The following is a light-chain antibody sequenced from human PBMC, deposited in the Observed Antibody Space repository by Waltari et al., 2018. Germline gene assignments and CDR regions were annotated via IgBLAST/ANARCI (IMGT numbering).Light chain of an antibody. CDR3: MQSVQLPLA. CDR2: EVS. Sequence: DVLMTQTPLSLSVTPGQPASISCRSSQSLLHRDGKTYLSWYLQKPGQAPQLLIYEVSNRLSGVPDRFSGGGSRTDFTLEISRVEAEDVGVYYCMQSVQLPLAFGGGTKVEI. J-gene: IGKJ4*01. CDR1: QSLLHRDGKTY. V-gene: IGKV2D-29*01.